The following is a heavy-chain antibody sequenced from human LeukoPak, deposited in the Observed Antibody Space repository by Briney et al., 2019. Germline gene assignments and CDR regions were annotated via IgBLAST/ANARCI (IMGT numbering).Heavy chain of an antibody. CDR3: ASGCKGSGTSCPANY. V-gene: IGHV3-64*01. Sequence: GSLRLSCAASGFTFSSYVMYWVRQAPGKGLEYVSATNSDGSGTYYANSMKGRFIISRDNSKNTLYLQMGSLRPDDTAMYYCASGCKGSGTSCPANYWGQGTLVTVSS. CDR1: GFTFSSYV. J-gene: IGHJ4*02. D-gene: IGHD2-2*01. CDR2: TNSDGSGT.